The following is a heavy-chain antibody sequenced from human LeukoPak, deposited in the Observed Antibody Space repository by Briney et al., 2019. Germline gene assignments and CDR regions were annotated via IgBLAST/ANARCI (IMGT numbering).Heavy chain of an antibody. Sequence: WETLSLTCSVSGYTISGGYDWGWIRQPPGKRLDWIGSIYYRRTTYYNPSLKSRVTMSIDASKNQFSLRLNSMTAADTAVYYCAGVRGIYYYMDVWGKGTTVTVSS. CDR2: IYYRRTT. D-gene: IGHD3-10*01. J-gene: IGHJ6*03. V-gene: IGHV4-38-2*02. CDR1: GYTISGGYD. CDR3: AGVRGIYYYMDV.